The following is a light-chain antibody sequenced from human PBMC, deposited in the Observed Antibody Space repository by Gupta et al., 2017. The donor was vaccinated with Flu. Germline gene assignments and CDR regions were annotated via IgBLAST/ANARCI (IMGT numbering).Light chain of an antibody. J-gene: IGLJ2*01. V-gene: IGLV2-14*03. CDR3: CSYITGSTLA. CDR2: DIT. CDR1: SSDIGSYYF. Sequence: SITISCTGTSSDIGSYYFVSWYQRHPSQPPTRMYYDITSRPSVVSRRFSASESGDTASLTISGLQGEDDADYYCCSYITGSTLAFGGGTKLTVL.